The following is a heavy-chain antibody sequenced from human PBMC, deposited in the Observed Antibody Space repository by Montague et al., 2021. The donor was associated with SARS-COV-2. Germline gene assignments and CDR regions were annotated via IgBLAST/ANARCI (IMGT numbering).Heavy chain of an antibody. CDR3: ARDPDYGDSVGIDY. Sequence: SLRLSCAASGFPFSSYAMHWVRQAPGKGLEWVAVISYDGINKYYADSVKGRFTISRDNSKNTLYLQMNSLRAEDTAVYYCARDPDYGDSVGIDYWGQGTLVTVSS. CDR1: GFPFSSYA. J-gene: IGHJ4*02. V-gene: IGHV3-30-3*01. CDR2: ISYDGINK. D-gene: IGHD4-17*01.